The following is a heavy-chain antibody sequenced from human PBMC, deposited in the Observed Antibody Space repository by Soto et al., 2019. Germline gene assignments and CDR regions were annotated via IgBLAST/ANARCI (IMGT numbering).Heavy chain of an antibody. CDR3: ARDPLLLDYGDYGYFDY. V-gene: IGHV3-30-3*01. CDR1: GFTFSSYA. CDR2: ISYDGSNK. D-gene: IGHD4-17*01. Sequence: ESGGGVVQPGRSLRLSCAASGFTFSSYAMHWVRQAPGKGLEWVAVISYDGSNKYYADSVKGRFTISRDNSKNTLYLQMNSLRAEDTAVYYCARDPLLLDYGDYGYFDYWGQGTLVTVSS. J-gene: IGHJ4*02.